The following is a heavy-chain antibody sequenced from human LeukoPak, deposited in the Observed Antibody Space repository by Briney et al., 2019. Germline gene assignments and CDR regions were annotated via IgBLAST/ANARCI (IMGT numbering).Heavy chain of an antibody. CDR1: GYTFTSYA. CDR2: INAGNGNT. Sequence: ASVKVSYKASGYTFTSYAMHWVRQAPGQGLEWLAWINAGNGNTKYSQKFQGRVTITRDTSASTAYMELSSLRSEDTAVYYCAREGNTVVPWNWFDPWGQGTLVTVSS. J-gene: IGHJ5*02. V-gene: IGHV1-3*01. D-gene: IGHD4-23*01. CDR3: AREGNTVVPWNWFDP.